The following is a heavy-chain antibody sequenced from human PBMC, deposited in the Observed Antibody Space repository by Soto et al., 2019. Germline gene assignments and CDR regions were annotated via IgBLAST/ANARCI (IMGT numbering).Heavy chain of an antibody. D-gene: IGHD2-15*01. V-gene: IGHV1-69*13. CDR2: IIPIFGTA. Sequence: GASVKVSCKASGGTFSSYAISWVRQAPGQGLEWMGGIIPIFGTANYAQKFQGRVTITADESTSTAYMELSSLRSEDTAVYYCARGLRRDGYNYGMDVWGQGTTVTVSS. CDR1: GGTFSSYA. CDR3: ARGLRRDGYNYGMDV. J-gene: IGHJ6*02.